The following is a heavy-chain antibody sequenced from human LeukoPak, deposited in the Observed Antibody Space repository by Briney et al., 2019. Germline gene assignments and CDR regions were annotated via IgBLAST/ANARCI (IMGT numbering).Heavy chain of an antibody. D-gene: IGHD1-26*01. V-gene: IGHV3-48*04. Sequence: GGSLRLSCAASGFTFSSYGMSWVRQAPGKGLEWISYISTSSRTIYYADSVKGRFTIARDDAKNSLYLQMNSLRAEDTAVYHCARGEIPGYFDYWGQGILVTVSS. CDR1: GFTFSSYG. CDR2: ISTSSRTI. CDR3: ARGEIPGYFDY. J-gene: IGHJ4*02.